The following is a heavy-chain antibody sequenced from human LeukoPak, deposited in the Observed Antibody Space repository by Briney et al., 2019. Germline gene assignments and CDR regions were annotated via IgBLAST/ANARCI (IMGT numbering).Heavy chain of an antibody. J-gene: IGHJ4*02. CDR3: AKGNRDILSSWDY. D-gene: IGHD3-9*01. CDR2: ISGSGGST. V-gene: IGHV3-23*01. CDR1: GFTFSSYA. Sequence: GGSLRLSCAASGFTFSSYAMSWVRQAPGKGLEWVSAISGSGGSTYYADSVEGRFTISRDNSKNTLYLQMNNLRAEDTAVYYCAKGNRDILSSWDYWGQGTLVTVSS.